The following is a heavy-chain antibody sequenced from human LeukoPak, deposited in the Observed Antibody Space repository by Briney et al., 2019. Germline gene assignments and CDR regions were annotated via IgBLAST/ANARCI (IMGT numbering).Heavy chain of an antibody. CDR3: ARGGRFLEWLLPSYYYYMDV. J-gene: IGHJ6*03. V-gene: IGHV4-39*07. Sequence: PSETLSLTCTVSGGSISSSSYYWGWIRQPPGKGLEWIGSIYYSGSTYYNPSLKSRVTISVDTSKNQFSLKLSSVTAADTAVYYCARGGRFLEWLLPSYYYYMDVWGKGTTVTVSS. D-gene: IGHD3-3*01. CDR2: IYYSGST. CDR1: GGSISSSSYY.